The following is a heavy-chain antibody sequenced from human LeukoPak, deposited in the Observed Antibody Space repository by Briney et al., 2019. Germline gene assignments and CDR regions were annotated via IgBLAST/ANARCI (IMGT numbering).Heavy chain of an antibody. CDR1: GYTFTTYG. V-gene: IGHV1-18*01. J-gene: IGHJ3*02. Sequence: ASVTVSYKASGYTFTTYGISWVRQAPGQGLEWMGWISAYNGNTNYAQKLQGRVTMTTETSTSTAYMELRSLRSDDTAVYYCARDRSIAARPGAFDIWGQGTMVTVSS. D-gene: IGHD6-6*01. CDR2: ISAYNGNT. CDR3: ARDRSIAARPGAFDI.